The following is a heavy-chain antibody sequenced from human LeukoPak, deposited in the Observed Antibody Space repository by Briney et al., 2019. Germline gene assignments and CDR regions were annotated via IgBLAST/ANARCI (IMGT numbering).Heavy chain of an antibody. CDR3: ARVSEYSREPAEGY. CDR2: INHSGST. CDR1: GGSFSGYY. V-gene: IGHV4-34*01. J-gene: IGHJ4*02. Sequence: SETLSLTCAVYGGSFSGYYWSWIRQPPGKGLEWIGEINHSGSTNYNPSLKSRVTISVDTSKNQFSLKLSSVTAADTAVYYCARVSEYSREPAEGYWGQGTLVTVSS. D-gene: IGHD6-13*01.